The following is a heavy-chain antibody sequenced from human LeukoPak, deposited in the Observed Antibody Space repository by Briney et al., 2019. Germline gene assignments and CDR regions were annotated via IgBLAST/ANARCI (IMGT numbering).Heavy chain of an antibody. V-gene: IGHV3-30*02. CDR1: GFTFSSYG. D-gene: IGHD3-9*01. Sequence: GGSLRLSCAASGFTFSSYGMHWVRQAPGKGLEWVAFIRYDGSNKYYADSVKGRFTISRDNSKNTLYLQMNSLRAEDTAVYYCAKDTSWDILTGYPGSWGQGTLVTVSS. CDR2: IRYDGSNK. CDR3: AKDTSWDILTGYPGS. J-gene: IGHJ4*02.